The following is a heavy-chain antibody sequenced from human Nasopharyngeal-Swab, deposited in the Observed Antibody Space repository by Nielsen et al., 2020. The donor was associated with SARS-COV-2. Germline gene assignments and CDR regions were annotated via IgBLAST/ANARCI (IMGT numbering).Heavy chain of an antibody. Sequence: SQPLSLTCVISGDSVSNNGATWTWFRQSPSRGLEWLGRTYYRSKWKNDYAVSVTSRLTINPDTSKNQFTLQLSSVTPEDTAIYYCARGGVYYYGMDVWGQGTTVTVSS. V-gene: IGHV6-1*01. CDR1: GDSVSNNGAT. CDR2: TYYRSKWKN. J-gene: IGHJ6*02. CDR3: ARGGVYYYGMDV. D-gene: IGHD6-25*01.